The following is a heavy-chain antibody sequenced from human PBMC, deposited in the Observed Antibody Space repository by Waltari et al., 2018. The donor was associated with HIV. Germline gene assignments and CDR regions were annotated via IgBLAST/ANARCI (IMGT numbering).Heavy chain of an antibody. CDR1: GFTFSGYW. J-gene: IGHJ4*02. D-gene: IGHD2-21*02. CDR3: ASGLGDWGY. Sequence: DVHLVESGGALVQPGGSLRLSCAASGFTFSGYWMSWVRQAPGKGLGWVVNITPFGSTKYHVDSVRGRFTISRDNAKNSLYLQMSSLRAEDTAVYYCASGLGDWGYWGRGTLVTVSS. V-gene: IGHV3-7*01. CDR2: ITPFGSTK.